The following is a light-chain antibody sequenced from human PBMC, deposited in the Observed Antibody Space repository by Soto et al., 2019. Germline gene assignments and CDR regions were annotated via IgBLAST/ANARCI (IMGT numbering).Light chain of an antibody. CDR1: QTIGSTY. CDR3: LQHYSWPWT. Sequence: EIVMTQSXGXLXLSPVETATLSCRASQTIGSTYLAWYQQKPGQAPRLVLLRIFTRAIGVPARFSGSGSETEFTLTISGLQSEDSGVYYCLQHYSWPWTFGQGTKVDIK. CDR2: RIF. V-gene: IGKV3-15*01. J-gene: IGKJ1*01.